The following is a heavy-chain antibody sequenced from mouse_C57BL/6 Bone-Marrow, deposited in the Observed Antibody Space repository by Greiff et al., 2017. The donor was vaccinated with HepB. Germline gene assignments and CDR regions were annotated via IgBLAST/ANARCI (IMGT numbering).Heavy chain of an antibody. CDR2: IDPENGDT. Sequence: EVKLMESGAELVRPGASVKLSCTASGFNIKDDYMHWVKQRPEQGLEWIGWIDPENGDTEYASKFQGKATITADTSSNTAYLQLSRLTSEDTAVYYCTYNWAFDYWGQGTTLTVSS. D-gene: IGHD4-1*01. V-gene: IGHV14-4*01. CDR3: TYNWAFDY. J-gene: IGHJ2*01. CDR1: GFNIKDDY.